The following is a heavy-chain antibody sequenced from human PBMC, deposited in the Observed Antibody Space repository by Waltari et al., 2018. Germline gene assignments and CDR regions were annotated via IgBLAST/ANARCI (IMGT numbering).Heavy chain of an antibody. Sequence: QVQLQQWGAGLLKPSETLSLTCAVYGGSFSGYYWSWIRQPPGKGLEWMGESSHSGSTNYNPSLMSRVTISVGTSKNQVYRKLSSVTAADTAVYDCAGVKRGGRTTKIAALYYYDYMDVWGKGTTVTVSS. CDR3: AGVKRGGRTTKIAALYYYDYMDV. CDR2: SSHSGST. D-gene: IGHD6-13*01. CDR1: GGSFSGYY. J-gene: IGHJ6*03. V-gene: IGHV4-34*01.